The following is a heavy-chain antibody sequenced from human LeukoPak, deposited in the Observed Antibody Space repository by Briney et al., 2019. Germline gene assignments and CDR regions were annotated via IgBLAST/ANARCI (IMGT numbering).Heavy chain of an antibody. J-gene: IGHJ6*03. Sequence: GGSLRLSCAASGFTFSSYGMHWVCQAPGKWLEWVAVICYDGSNKYYADSVKGRFTISRDNSKNTLYLQMNSLRAEDTAVYYCAKTAHYGSGSYAGYYYYMDVWGKGTTVTVSS. V-gene: IGHV3-33*06. CDR1: GFTFSSYG. D-gene: IGHD3-10*01. CDR3: AKTAHYGSGSYAGYYYYMDV. CDR2: ICYDGSNK.